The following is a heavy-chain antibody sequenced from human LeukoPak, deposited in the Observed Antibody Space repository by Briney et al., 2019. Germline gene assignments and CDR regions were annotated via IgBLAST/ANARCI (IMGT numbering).Heavy chain of an antibody. CDR2: IYYSGST. V-gene: IGHV4-34*01. D-gene: IGHD3-22*01. CDR1: GGSFSGYY. J-gene: IGHJ4*02. Sequence: SETLSLTCAVYGGSFSGYYWSWIRQPPGKGLEWIGSIYYSGSTYYNPSLKSRVTISVDTSKNQFSLKLSSVTAADTAVYYCARRPAYYYDSSGYYFDYWGQGTLVTVSS. CDR3: ARRPAYYYDSSGYYFDY.